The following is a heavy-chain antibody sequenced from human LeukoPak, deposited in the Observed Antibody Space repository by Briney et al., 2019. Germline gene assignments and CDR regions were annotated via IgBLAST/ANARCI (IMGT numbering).Heavy chain of an antibody. CDR1: GFTFSSYG. V-gene: IGHV3-33*01. CDR2: IWYDGSNK. Sequence: GGSLRLSCAASGFTFSSYGMHWVRQAPSKGLEWVAVIWYDGSNKYYADSVKGRFTISRDNSKNTLYLQMNSLRAEDTAVYYCARDLYYDSSGPLGYWGQGTLVTVSS. D-gene: IGHD3-22*01. CDR3: ARDLYYDSSGPLGY. J-gene: IGHJ4*02.